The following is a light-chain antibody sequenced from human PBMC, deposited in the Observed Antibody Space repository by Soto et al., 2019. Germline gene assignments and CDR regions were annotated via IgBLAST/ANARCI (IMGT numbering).Light chain of an antibody. Sequence: QAVVTQEHSLTVSPGGTVTLTCASHTGAVTSDYYANWFQQKPGQAPRALIHSTTNRHSWTPARFSGSLLGGKAALTLTGVQPEDEAEYYCLVFYGGARVFGGGTKLTVL. V-gene: IGLV7-43*01. CDR3: LVFYGGARV. CDR2: STT. CDR1: TGAVTSDYY. J-gene: IGLJ3*02.